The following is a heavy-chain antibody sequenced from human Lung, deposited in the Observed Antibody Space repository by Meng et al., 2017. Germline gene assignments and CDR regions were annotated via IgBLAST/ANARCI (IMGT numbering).Heavy chain of an antibody. J-gene: IGHJ4*02. CDR2: ISSGSSYI. D-gene: IGHD4-23*01. CDR1: GFTFSDYS. CDR3: ARDYGGNSGGY. Sequence: VELVGCGWALVKPGVSLTLSCAASGFTFSDYSMNWVRQAPGKGLEWVSSISSGSSYIYYADSVKGRFTISRDNAKNSLYLHMNSLRVEDTGLYYCARDYGGNSGGYWGQGTLVTVSS. V-gene: IGHV3-21*03.